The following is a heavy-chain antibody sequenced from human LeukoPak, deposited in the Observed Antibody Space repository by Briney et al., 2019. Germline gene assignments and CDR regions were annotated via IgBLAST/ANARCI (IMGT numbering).Heavy chain of an antibody. CDR2: INPNSGGT. D-gene: IGHD3-3*01. J-gene: IGHJ6*02. Sequence: ASVKVSCKASGYTFTGYYMHWVRQAPGQGLEWMGWINPNSGGTNYAQKFQGRVTMTRDTSISTAYMELSRLRSDDTAVYYCARRTLEGPYYYYYYGMDVWGQGTTVTVSS. CDR1: GYTFTGYY. CDR3: ARRTLEGPYYYYYYGMDV. V-gene: IGHV1-2*02.